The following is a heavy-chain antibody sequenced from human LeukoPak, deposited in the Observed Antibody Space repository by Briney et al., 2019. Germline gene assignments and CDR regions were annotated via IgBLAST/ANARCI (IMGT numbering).Heavy chain of an antibody. V-gene: IGHV3-23*01. CDR2: ISGNGGST. J-gene: IGHJ6*02. CDR3: AKAHLLSTVTNYYYGMDV. Sequence: GGSLRLSCAASGFTFSTHPMSWVRQAPGKGLEWVSAISGNGGSTYYADSVKGRFTISRDNSRNTLYVQMNSLRAEDTAVYYCAKAHLLSTVTNYYYGMDVWGQGTTVTVSS. CDR1: GFTFSTHP. D-gene: IGHD4-17*01.